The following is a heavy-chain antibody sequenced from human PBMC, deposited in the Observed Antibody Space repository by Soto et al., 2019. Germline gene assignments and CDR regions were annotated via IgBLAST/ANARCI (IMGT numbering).Heavy chain of an antibody. CDR1: GYTFTSYG. J-gene: IGHJ6*02. CDR3: ARDEAKIVVVPALYYYGMDV. V-gene: IGHV1-18*01. CDR2: ISAYNGNT. D-gene: IGHD2-2*01. Sequence: ASVKVSCKASGYTFTSYGISWVRQAPGQGLEWMGWISAYNGNTNYAQKLQGRVTMTTDTSTSTAYMELRSLRSDDTAVYYCARDEAKIVVVPALYYYGMDVWGQGTTVTVSS.